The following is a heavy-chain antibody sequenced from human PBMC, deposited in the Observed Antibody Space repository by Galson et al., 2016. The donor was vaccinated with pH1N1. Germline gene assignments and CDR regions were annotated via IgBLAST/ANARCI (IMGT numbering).Heavy chain of an antibody. CDR2: VYGDGRT. J-gene: IGHJ4*02. CDR3: AIRHSEDRGDN. Sequence: SLRLSCAVFGFSVSKNYMSWVRQAPGKGLEWVAVVYGDGRTFYGDSVKGRFTVSGDNWRNTVYLQMTGLIPEDTAVYFCAIRHSEDRGDNWGQGTLVTVSS. V-gene: IGHV3-66*02. D-gene: IGHD3-10*01. CDR1: GFSVSKNY.